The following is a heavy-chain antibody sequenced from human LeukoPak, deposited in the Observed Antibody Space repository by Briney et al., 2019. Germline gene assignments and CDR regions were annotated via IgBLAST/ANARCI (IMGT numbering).Heavy chain of an antibody. CDR2: INNDGSST. CDR1: GFTFSSYA. D-gene: IGHD3-10*01. CDR3: ARDRGGFHYYGMDV. J-gene: IGHJ6*02. V-gene: IGHV3-74*01. Sequence: GGSLRLSCAASGFTFSSYAMSWVRQGPGKGLVWVSRINNDGSSTSYADSVKGRFTISRDNAKNTLYLQMNSLRAEDTAVYYCARDRGGFHYYGMDVWGLGTTVTVSS.